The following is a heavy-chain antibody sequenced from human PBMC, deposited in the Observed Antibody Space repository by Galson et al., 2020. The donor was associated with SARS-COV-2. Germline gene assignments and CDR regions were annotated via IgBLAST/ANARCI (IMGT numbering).Heavy chain of an antibody. J-gene: IGHJ5*02. CDR1: GYSISSGYY. D-gene: IGHD6-13*01. CDR2: IYHSGST. CDR3: ARLSAIAAAGTWFDP. Sequence: PSETLSLTCAVSGYSISSGYYWGWIRQPPGKGLEWIGSIYHSGSTYYNPSLKSRVTISVDTSKNQFSLKLSSVTAADTAVYYCARLSAIAAAGTWFDPWGQGTLVTVSS. V-gene: IGHV4-38-2*01.